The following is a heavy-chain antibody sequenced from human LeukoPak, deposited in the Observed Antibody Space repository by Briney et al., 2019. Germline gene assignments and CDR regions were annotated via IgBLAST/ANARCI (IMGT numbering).Heavy chain of an antibody. J-gene: IGHJ4*02. V-gene: IGHV3-66*01. Sequence: GVSLRLSCAASGFTVSDNYMSWVRQAPGKGLEWVSVIYGGGTTYYAVSVKGRFTISRDNSKNRLYLQMNSLRAEDTAVYYCALERGATAVSDYWGQGTLVT. CDR3: ALERGATAVSDY. D-gene: IGHD1-26*01. CDR2: IYGGGTT. CDR1: GFTVSDNY.